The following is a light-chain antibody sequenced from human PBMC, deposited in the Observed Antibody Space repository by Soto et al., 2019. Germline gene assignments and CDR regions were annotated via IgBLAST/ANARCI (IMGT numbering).Light chain of an antibody. CDR1: QSISSS. CDR2: DAS. CDR3: HQYKSYTPYT. Sequence: DIQMTQSPSSLSASVGDRVTITCRASQSISSSLAWYQQKPGKAPKVLLYDASSLKSGVPSRFSGSGSGTEFTLTISSLQPDDFGTYYCHQYKSYTPYTIGQGTKVDIK. J-gene: IGKJ2*01. V-gene: IGKV1-5*01.